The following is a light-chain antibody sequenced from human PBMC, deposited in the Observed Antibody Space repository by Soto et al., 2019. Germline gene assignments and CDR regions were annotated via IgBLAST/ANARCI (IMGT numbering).Light chain of an antibody. CDR1: SSHVGAYNL. V-gene: IGLV2-23*01. Sequence: QSALTQPASVSGSPEQSITISCTGTSSHVGAYNLVSWYQQHPGKAPRLIIYEDSKRPSGISPRFSGSKSDNTASLTISGLRAEDETHYHCCSYAGSRTFVFGGGTKVTVL. CDR3: CSYAGSRTFV. J-gene: IGLJ3*02. CDR2: EDS.